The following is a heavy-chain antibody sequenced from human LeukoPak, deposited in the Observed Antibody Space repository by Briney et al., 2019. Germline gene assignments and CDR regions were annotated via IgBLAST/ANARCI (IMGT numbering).Heavy chain of an antibody. Sequence: SETLSLTCTVSGGSISSSSYYWGWIRQPPGKGLEWIGSIYYSGSTYYNPSLKSRVTISVDTSKNQFSLKLSSVTAADTAVYYCARHVRFLEWLYPDYWGQGTLVTVSS. CDR3: ARHVRFLEWLYPDY. CDR2: IYYSGST. V-gene: IGHV4-39*01. CDR1: GGSISSSSYY. D-gene: IGHD3-3*01. J-gene: IGHJ4*02.